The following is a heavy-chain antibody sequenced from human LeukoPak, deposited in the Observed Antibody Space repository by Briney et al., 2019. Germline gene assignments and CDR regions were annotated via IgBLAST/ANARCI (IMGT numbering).Heavy chain of an antibody. V-gene: IGHV3-53*01. Sequence: GSLRLSCAASGFTVSSNYISWVRQAPGKGLEWVSTIYSGGSTYYADSVKGRFTISRDNSKNTLYLQMNSLRGEDTAVYYCARNGYTSGWYRNWGQGTLVTVSS. CDR2: IYSGGST. CDR1: GFTVSSNY. CDR3: ARNGYTSGWYRN. D-gene: IGHD6-19*01. J-gene: IGHJ4*02.